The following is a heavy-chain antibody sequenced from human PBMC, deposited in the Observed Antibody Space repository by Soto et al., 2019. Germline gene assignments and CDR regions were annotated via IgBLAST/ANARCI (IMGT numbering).Heavy chain of an antibody. CDR3: ARDDYYGSGGRLQYGY. V-gene: IGHV4-31*03. CDR2: IYYSGST. Sequence: QVQMQESGPGLVKPSQTLSLTCTVSGGSISSGGYYWSWIRQHPGKGLEWIGYIYYSGSTYYNPSLKSRVTILVDTSKNQFSLKLSSVTAADTAVYYCARDDYYGSGGRLQYGYWGQGTLVTVSS. CDR1: GGSISSGGYY. D-gene: IGHD3-10*01. J-gene: IGHJ4*02.